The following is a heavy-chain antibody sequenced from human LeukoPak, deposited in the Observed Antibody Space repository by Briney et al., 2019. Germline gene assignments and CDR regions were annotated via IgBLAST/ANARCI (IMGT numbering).Heavy chain of an antibody. D-gene: IGHD3-22*01. J-gene: IGHJ5*02. CDR3: ATGYYTYYYDSSGYYYVPWFDP. CDR1: GYTLTELS. V-gene: IGHV1-24*01. Sequence: ASVKVSCKVSGYTLTELSMHWVRQAPGKGLEWMGGFDPEDGETIYAQKFQGRVTMTEDTSIDTAYMELSSLRSEDTAVYYCATGYYTYYYDSSGYYYVPWFDPWGQGTLVTVSS. CDR2: FDPEDGET.